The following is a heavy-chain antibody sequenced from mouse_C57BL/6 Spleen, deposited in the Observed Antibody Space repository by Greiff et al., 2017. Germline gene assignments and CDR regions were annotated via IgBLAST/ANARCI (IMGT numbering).Heavy chain of an antibody. J-gene: IGHJ3*01. V-gene: IGHV1-81*01. CDR1: GYTFTSYG. CDR3: ARESLSCDYDEGFAY. CDR2: ICPRSGNT. D-gene: IGHD2-4*01. Sequence: QVQLQQSGAELARPGASVTLSCKASGYTFTSYGISWVRQRTGQGLEWIGEICPRSGNTYYHEQFKGKATLTADKSSSTAYMQLRSLTSEDSADEFGARESLSCDYDEGFAYWGQGTLVTVSA.